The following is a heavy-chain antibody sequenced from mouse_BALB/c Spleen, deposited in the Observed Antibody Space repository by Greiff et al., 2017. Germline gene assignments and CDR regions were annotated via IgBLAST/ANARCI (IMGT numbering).Heavy chain of an antibody. CDR2: IDPETGGT. J-gene: IGHJ4*01. CDR3: TKGGPDYYAMDY. Sequence: VKVVESGAELVRPGASVTLSCKASGYTFTDYEMHWVKQTPVHGLEWIGAIDPETGGTAYNQKFKGKATLTADKSSSTAYMELRSLTSEDSAVYYCTKGGPDYYAMDYWGQGTSVTVSS. V-gene: IGHV1-15*01. CDR1: GYTFTDYE.